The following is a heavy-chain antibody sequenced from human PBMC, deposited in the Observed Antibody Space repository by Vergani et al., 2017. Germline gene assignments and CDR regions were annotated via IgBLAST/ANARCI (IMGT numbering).Heavy chain of an antibody. CDR3: AGGEWLVPDY. Sequence: QVQLQESGPGLVKPSETLSLTCTVSGGSISSYYWSWIRQPPGKGLEWIGYIYYSGSTNYNPSLKSRVTIAVDTSKNQFSLKLSSVTAADTAVYYCAGGEWLVPDYWGQGTLVTVSS. CDR1: GGSISSYY. D-gene: IGHD6-19*01. V-gene: IGHV4-59*01. J-gene: IGHJ4*02. CDR2: IYYSGST.